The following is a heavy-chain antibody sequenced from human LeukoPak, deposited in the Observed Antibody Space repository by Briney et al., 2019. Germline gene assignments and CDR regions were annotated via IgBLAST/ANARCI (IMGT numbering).Heavy chain of an antibody. CDR2: IYYSGST. V-gene: IGHV4-59*01. Sequence: SETLSLTCTVSGGSISSYYWSWLRQPPGKGLEWIGYIYYSGSTNYNPSLKSLVTISVDTSKNQFSLKLSSVTAADTAVYYCARAGIVATNYDYWGQGTLVTVSS. J-gene: IGHJ4*02. D-gene: IGHD5-12*01. CDR1: GGSISSYY. CDR3: ARAGIVATNYDY.